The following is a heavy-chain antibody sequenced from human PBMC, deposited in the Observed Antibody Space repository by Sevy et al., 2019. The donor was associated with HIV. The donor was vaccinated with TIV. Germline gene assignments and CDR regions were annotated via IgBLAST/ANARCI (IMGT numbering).Heavy chain of an antibody. J-gene: IGHJ4*02. CDR1: GFTFSTYA. D-gene: IGHD3-10*01. V-gene: IGHV3-30*04. Sequence: GGSLRLSCAASGFTFSTYAMSWVRQAPGKGLEWVAVISHDGRNNKYNPDSVKGRFTISRDNSKNTLYLQMNSLRAEDTAIYYCARDRGEILSSAFNYWGQGTLVTVSS. CDR2: ISHDGRNNK. CDR3: ARDRGEILSSAFNY.